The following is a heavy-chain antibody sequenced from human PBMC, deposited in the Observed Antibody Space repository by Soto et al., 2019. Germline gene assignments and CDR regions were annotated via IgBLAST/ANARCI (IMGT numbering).Heavy chain of an antibody. V-gene: IGHV4-59*01. D-gene: IGHD3-22*01. CDR1: GGSTSSYY. CDR2: IYYSGST. J-gene: IGHJ3*02. Sequence: PSETLSLTCTVSGGSTSSYYWSWIRQPPGKGMERIGYIYYSGSTNYNPSLKSRVTISVDTSKNQFSLKLSSVTAADTAVFFCARDRGGDYYDSSGPDAFDIWGQGTMVTVS. CDR3: ARDRGGDYYDSSGPDAFDI.